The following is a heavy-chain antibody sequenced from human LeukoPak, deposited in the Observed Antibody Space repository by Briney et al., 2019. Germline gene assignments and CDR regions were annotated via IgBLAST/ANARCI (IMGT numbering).Heavy chain of an antibody. CDR1: GFTFSNYA. D-gene: IGHD3-9*01. CDR3: ARGYDILTGYYFVGY. Sequence: AGGSLRLSCAASGFTFSNYAMHWVRQAPGKGLEYVSTISSDGGSTSYANSVKGRFTISRVNSKNTLYLQMGSLRAEDMAVYYCARGYDILTGYYFVGYWGQGTLVTVSS. J-gene: IGHJ4*02. CDR2: ISSDGGST. V-gene: IGHV3-64*01.